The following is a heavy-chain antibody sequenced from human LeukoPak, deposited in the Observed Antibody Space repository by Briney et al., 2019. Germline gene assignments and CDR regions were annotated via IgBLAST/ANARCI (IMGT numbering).Heavy chain of an antibody. J-gene: IGHJ4*02. Sequence: GGSLRLSCAASGFTFSSYGMHWVRQAPGKGLEWVAFIRYDGSNRYYADSVKGRFTISRDNSKNTLYLQMNSLRAEDTAVYYCAKAFNFNELTYFDYWGQGTLVTVSS. CDR1: GFTFSSYG. D-gene: IGHD1-1*01. CDR3: AKAFNFNELTYFDY. V-gene: IGHV3-30*02. CDR2: IRYDGSNR.